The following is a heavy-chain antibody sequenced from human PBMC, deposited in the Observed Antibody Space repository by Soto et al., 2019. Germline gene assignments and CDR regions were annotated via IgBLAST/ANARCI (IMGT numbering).Heavy chain of an antibody. CDR2: ISGGGDYI. D-gene: IGHD3-10*01. J-gene: IGHJ4*01. V-gene: IGHV3-21*01. CDR1: GFAFSSYT. CDR3: ASLSRFALDY. Sequence: EVQLVESGGGLVKPGGSLRLSCAASGFAFSSYTMNWVRQAPGKGLEWVSSISGGGDYIYYTGSVKGRFSISRDNAKNSLYMQMDSLSAEDTAVYYWASLSRFALDYWGQGTLVTVSS.